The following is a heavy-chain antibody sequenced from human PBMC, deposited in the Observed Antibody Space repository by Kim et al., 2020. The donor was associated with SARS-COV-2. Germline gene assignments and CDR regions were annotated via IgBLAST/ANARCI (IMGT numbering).Heavy chain of an antibody. Sequence: GGSLRLSCAASGFTFNSFWMHWVRQAPGKGLEWVANIKHDGSQRFYVDSVKGRFTISRDNARNSLYLQMNSLRAEDTAVYYCARTIGAAEACWGRGNLGT. CDR1: GFTFNSFW. CDR2: IKHDGSQR. D-gene: IGHD6-13*01. V-gene: IGHV3-7*03. CDR3: ARTIGAAEAC. J-gene: IGHJ4*02.